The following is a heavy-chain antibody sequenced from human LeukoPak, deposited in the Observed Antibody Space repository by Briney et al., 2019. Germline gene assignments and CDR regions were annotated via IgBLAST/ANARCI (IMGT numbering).Heavy chain of an antibody. V-gene: IGHV3-74*01. CDR3: AKDFAHDYGGSFDY. CDR2: INTDGSTT. Sequence: PGGSLRLSCAASGFTFSSYWMHWVRQAPGKGLVWVSRINTDGSTTSYADSVRGRFTISRDNAKNTLYLQMNSLRAEDTAVYYCAKDFAHDYGGSFDYWGQGTLVTVSS. D-gene: IGHD4-23*01. CDR1: GFTFSSYW. J-gene: IGHJ4*02.